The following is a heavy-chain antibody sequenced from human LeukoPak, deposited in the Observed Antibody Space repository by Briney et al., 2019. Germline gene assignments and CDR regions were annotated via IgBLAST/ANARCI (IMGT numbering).Heavy chain of an antibody. CDR2: IYPGDSDT. CDR3: ARHYYGSGSSEDAFDI. CDR1: GYSFTSYW. D-gene: IGHD3-10*01. V-gene: IGHV5-51*01. Sequence: GESLKISCKGSGYSFTSYWIDWVRQMPGKGLEWMGIIYPGDSDTRYSPSFQGQVTISADKSISTAYLQWSSLKASDTAMYYCARHYYGSGSSEDAFDIWGQGTMVTVSS. J-gene: IGHJ3*02.